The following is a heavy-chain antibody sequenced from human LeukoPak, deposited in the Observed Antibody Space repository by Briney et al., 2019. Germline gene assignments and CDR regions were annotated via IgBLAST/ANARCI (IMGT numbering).Heavy chain of an antibody. CDR1: GGSISGYY. D-gene: IGHD1-26*01. CDR2: IYYSGST. Sequence: PSETLSLTCTVSGGSISGYYWSWIRQPPGKGLEWIGYIYYSGSTTYNPSLKSRVTISVDTSKNQFSLKLRSVTAADTAVYYCARHDLFSPPYSGRSHAFDIWGQGTMVTVSS. V-gene: IGHV4-59*08. J-gene: IGHJ3*02. CDR3: ARHDLFSPPYSGRSHAFDI.